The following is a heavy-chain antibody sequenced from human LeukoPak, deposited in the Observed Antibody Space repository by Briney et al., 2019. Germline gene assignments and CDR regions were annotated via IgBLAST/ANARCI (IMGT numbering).Heavy chain of an antibody. CDR1: GFTVSSNY. V-gene: IGHV3-53*01. D-gene: IGHD6-13*01. J-gene: IGHJ4*02. CDR3: ARELVSSWYYFDY. CDR2: IYSGGST. Sequence: GGSLRLSCAASGFTVSSNYMSWVRQAPGKGLEWVSAIYSGGSTYYADSVKGRFTISRDNSKNTLYLQMNSLRAEDTAVYYCARELVSSWYYFDYWGQGTLVTVSS.